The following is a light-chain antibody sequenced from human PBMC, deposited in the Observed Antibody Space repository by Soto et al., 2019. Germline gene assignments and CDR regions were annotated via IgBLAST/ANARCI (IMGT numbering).Light chain of an antibody. CDR3: QQYGSSPLT. CDR2: GPS. V-gene: IGKV3-20*01. Sequence: EIALSQSPATLSLSQGERATLSCRASQSVSSSYLAWYRQIPGQAPSLLIYGPSSRATGIPDRFSGSGSGTDFTLTISRLEPEDFAVYYCQQYGSSPLTFGGGTKV. J-gene: IGKJ4*01. CDR1: QSVSSSY.